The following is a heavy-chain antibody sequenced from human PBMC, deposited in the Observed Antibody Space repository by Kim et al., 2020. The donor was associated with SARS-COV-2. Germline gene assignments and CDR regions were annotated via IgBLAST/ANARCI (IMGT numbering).Heavy chain of an antibody. J-gene: IGHJ3*02. V-gene: IGHV3-9*01. CDR1: GFTFGDYA. Sequence: GGSLRLSCAASGFTFGDYAMHWVRQAPGKGLEWVSGISWNSGSIGYADSVKGRFTISRDNAKNSLYLQMNSLRAEDTALYYCAKVELGYCSGGSCYREAFDIWGQGTMVTVSS. D-gene: IGHD2-15*01. CDR2: ISWNSGSI. CDR3: AKVELGYCSGGSCYREAFDI.